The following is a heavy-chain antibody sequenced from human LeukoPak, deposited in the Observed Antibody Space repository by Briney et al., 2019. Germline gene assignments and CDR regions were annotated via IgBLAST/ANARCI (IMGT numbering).Heavy chain of an antibody. Sequence: SVKVSCKASGGTFSSYAISWVRQAPGQGLEWMGGIIPIFGTANYAQKFQGRVTITADKSTSTAYMELSSLRSEDPAVYYCARSPHHYYDSSGYYSGYYYYMDVWGKGTTVTVSS. CDR1: GGTFSSYA. CDR2: IIPIFGTA. V-gene: IGHV1-69*06. CDR3: ARSPHHYYDSSGYYSGYYYYMDV. J-gene: IGHJ6*03. D-gene: IGHD3-22*01.